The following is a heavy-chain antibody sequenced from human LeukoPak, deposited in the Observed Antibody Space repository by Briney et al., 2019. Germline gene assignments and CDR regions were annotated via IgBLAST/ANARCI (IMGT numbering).Heavy chain of an antibody. V-gene: IGHV3-23*01. CDR1: GFTFSSYA. Sequence: PGGSLRLSCAASGFTFSSYAMSWVRQAPGKGLEWVSAISGSGGSTYYTDSVKGRFTISRDNSKNTLYLQMNSLRAEDTAVYFCAKGGVLLCYNYWGQGTLVTVSS. D-gene: IGHD2-15*01. CDR2: ISGSGGST. CDR3: AKGGVLLCYNY. J-gene: IGHJ4*02.